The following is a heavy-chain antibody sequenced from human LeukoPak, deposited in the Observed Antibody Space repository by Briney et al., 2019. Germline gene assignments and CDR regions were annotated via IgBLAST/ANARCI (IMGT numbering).Heavy chain of an antibody. V-gene: IGHV4-34*01. Sequence: SETLSLTCAVYGGSFSGYYWSWIRQPPGKGLEWIGEINHSGSTNYNPSLKSRVTISVDTSKNQFSLKLSSVTAADTAVYYCARLPFWVIGSGVSNWFDPWGQGTLVTVSS. CDR1: GGSFSGYY. D-gene: IGHD3-10*01. CDR3: ARLPFWVIGSGVSNWFDP. J-gene: IGHJ5*02. CDR2: INHSGST.